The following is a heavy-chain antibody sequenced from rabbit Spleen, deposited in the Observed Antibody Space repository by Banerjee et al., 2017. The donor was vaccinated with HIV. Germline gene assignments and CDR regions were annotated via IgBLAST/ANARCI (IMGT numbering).Heavy chain of an antibody. Sequence: QSLEESGGGLVKPGASLTLTCTASGFSFSSNYDMCWVRQAPGKGLDWIACFYTGDGTTYYANWAKGRFTISKTSSTTVTLQMTSLTAADTATYFCARGAAYFDFAYDLWGPGTLVTVS. D-gene: IGHD6-1*01. CDR2: FYTGDGTT. CDR3: ARGAAYFDFAYDL. V-gene: IGHV1S40*01. J-gene: IGHJ6*01. CDR1: GFSFSSNYD.